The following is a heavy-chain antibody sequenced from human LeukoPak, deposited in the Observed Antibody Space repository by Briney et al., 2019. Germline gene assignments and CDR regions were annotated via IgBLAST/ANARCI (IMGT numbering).Heavy chain of an antibody. CDR2: IRYDGSNK. V-gene: IGHV3-30*02. CDR1: GFTFSSYG. D-gene: IGHD2-2*01. CDR3: AKDGGQYQRYFFDY. Sequence: GGSLRLSCATSGFTFSSYGMHWVRQAPGKGLEWVAFIRYDGSNKYYADSVKGRFTISRDNSKNTLYLQMNSLRAEDTAVYYCAKDGGQYQRYFFDYWGQGTLVTVSS. J-gene: IGHJ4*02.